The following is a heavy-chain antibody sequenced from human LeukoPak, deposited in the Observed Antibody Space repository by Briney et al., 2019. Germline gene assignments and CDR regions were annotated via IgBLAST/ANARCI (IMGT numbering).Heavy chain of an antibody. CDR2: IYYSGST. CDR3: ARDSEYYDILTGTNGYYFDY. Sequence: SETLSLTCTVSGGSISSYYWGWLRQPPGKGLEWVGYIYYSGSTNYNPSLKSRVTISVDTSKNQFSLKLSPVTAADTAVYYCARDSEYYDILTGTNGYYFDYWGQGTLVTVSS. V-gene: IGHV4-59*01. J-gene: IGHJ4*02. D-gene: IGHD3-9*01. CDR1: GGSISSYY.